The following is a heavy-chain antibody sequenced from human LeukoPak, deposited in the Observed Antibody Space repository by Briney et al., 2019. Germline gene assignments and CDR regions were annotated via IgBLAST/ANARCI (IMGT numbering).Heavy chain of an antibody. CDR3: ARDHVEWELLRSYYYYGMDV. CDR1: GFTFSSYW. CDR2: MKQDGSEK. D-gene: IGHD1-26*01. V-gene: IGHV3-7*01. Sequence: PGGSLRLSCAASGFTFSSYWMSWVRQAPGKGLEWVANMKQDGSEKYYVDSVKGRFTISRDNAKNSLYLQMNSLRAEDTAVYYCARDHVEWELLRSYYYYGMDVWGQGTTVTVSS. J-gene: IGHJ6*02.